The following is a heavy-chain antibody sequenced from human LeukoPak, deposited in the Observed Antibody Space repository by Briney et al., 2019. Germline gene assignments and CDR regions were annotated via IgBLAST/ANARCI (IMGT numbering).Heavy chain of an antibody. CDR1: RFTFCSYW. J-gene: IGHJ6*03. Sequence: GGSLRLSCAASRFTFCSYWMHWVRQASGKGLVWVSRINSDGSSTSYADSVKGRFTISRDNAKNTLYLQMNSLRAEDTAVYYCARVRPTPNSYCSSTSCYGYMDVWGKGTTVTISS. D-gene: IGHD2-2*01. CDR2: INSDGSST. CDR3: ARVRPTPNSYCSSTSCYGYMDV. V-gene: IGHV3-74*01.